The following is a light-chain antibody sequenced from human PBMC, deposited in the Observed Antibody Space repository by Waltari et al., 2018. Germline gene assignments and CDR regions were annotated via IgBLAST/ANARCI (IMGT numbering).Light chain of an antibody. CDR2: GAS. V-gene: IGKV3-20*01. CDR3: QHYDGSVLT. J-gene: IGKJ4*01. Sequence: IVLTQSPDTLSLSPGQRATLSCRASQTINNNFLVWYQQKPGQAPRLIIHGASSRATSFPDRFSGSGSGTYFTLTINSLKPEDSAVYYCQHYDGSVLTFGGGTKVEI. CDR1: QTINNNF.